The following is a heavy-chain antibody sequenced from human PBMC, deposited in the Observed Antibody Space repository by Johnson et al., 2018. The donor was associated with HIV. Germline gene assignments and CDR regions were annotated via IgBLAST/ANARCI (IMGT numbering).Heavy chain of an antibody. V-gene: IGHV3-30*14. D-gene: IGHD1-26*01. J-gene: IGHJ3*02. Sequence: VQLVESGGGVVQPGRSLRLSCAASGFTFSSYAMHWVRQAPGKGLEWVAVISYDGSNKYYADSVKGRFTISRDNSKNTLYLQMGSLRAEDMAVYYCARDHFDSGSYYGASGAFDIWGQGTMVTVSS. CDR2: ISYDGSNK. CDR1: GFTFSSYA. CDR3: ARDHFDSGSYYGASGAFDI.